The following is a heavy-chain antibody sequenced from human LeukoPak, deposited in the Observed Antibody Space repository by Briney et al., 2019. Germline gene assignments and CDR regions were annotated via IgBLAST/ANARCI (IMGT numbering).Heavy chain of an antibody. CDR3: ARDLPDSSGYSRAFDI. J-gene: IGHJ3*02. CDR1: GFTFSSYG. D-gene: IGHD3-22*01. Sequence: GGSLRLSCAASGFTFSSYGMHWVRQAPGKGLEWVAVISYDGSNKYYADSVKGRFTISRDNSKNTLYLQMNSLRAEDTAVYYCARDLPDSSGYSRAFDIWGQGTMVTVSS. CDR2: ISYDGSNK. V-gene: IGHV3-30*03.